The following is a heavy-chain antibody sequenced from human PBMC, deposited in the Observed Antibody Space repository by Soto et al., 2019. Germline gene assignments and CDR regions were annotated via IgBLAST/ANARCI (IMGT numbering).Heavy chain of an antibody. CDR2: IFSNDEK. CDR1: GFSLSNARMG. Sequence: SGPTLVNPTDTLTLTCTVSGFSLSNARMGVSWIRQPPGKALEWLAHIFSNDEKSYSTSLKSRLTISKDTSKSQVVLTMTNMDPVDTATYYCARIRRGHCSGGSCYVVGWFDPWGQGTLVTVSS. J-gene: IGHJ5*02. D-gene: IGHD2-15*01. V-gene: IGHV2-26*01. CDR3: ARIRRGHCSGGSCYVVGWFDP.